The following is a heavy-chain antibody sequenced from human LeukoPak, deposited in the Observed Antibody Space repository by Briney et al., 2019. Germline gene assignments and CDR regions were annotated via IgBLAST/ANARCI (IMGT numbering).Heavy chain of an antibody. V-gene: IGHV3-64D*09. J-gene: IGHJ4*02. Sequence: GGSLRLSCSASGFTFSSHAMNWVRQAPENGLEYVSGISSNGGSTYYGDSVKGRFTISRDNSKNTLYLQMSSLRAEDTAVYYCVSLHPSDYYSLDWGQGTLVTVSS. CDR1: GFTFSSHA. D-gene: IGHD2-21*02. CDR2: ISSNGGST. CDR3: VSLHPSDYYSLD.